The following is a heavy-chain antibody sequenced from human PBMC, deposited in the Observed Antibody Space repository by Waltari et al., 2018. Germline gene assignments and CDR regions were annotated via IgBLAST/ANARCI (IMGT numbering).Heavy chain of an antibody. CDR3: AKVRFSAFDI. J-gene: IGHJ3*02. V-gene: IGHV3-23*01. CDR2: ISGSCGRH. D-gene: IGHD3-16*01. Sequence: EVQLLESGGGLVQPGGSLRLSCAASGFTFSSYAMSGVRQAPGKGREWVAAISGSCGRHYYADSVQGRFTISRANSKNPLYLQMNRLRAEDTAVYYCAKVRFSAFDIWGQGTMVTVSS. CDR1: GFTFSSYA.